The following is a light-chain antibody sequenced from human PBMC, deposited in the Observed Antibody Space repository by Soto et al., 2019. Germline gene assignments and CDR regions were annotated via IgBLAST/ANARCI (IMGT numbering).Light chain of an antibody. V-gene: IGLV1-40*01. CDR2: GNT. Sequence: QSVLTQPPSVSGAPGQRVTISCSGSRSNIGAGYDVHWYQHLPGTAPKLLIYGNTNRPSGVPDRFSGSKSDTSASLAITGLHAEDEADYYCQSFDSSLSGYVVFGGGTKLTVL. CDR1: RSNIGAGYD. CDR3: QSFDSSLSGYVV. J-gene: IGLJ2*01.